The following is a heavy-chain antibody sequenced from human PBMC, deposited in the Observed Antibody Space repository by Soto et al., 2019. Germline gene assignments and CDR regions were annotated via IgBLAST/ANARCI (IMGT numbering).Heavy chain of an antibody. D-gene: IGHD6-19*01. V-gene: IGHV3-48*03. Sequence: EVQLVESGGRLVQPGGSLRLSCAASGFTFNSYEMTWVRQAPGKGLGWISYISDSGHTIYYADSVKGRFTISGDSAENSLYLQMDSLRADDTAVYYCARVGAGGWDIPFDFWGQGTLVTVSS. CDR1: GFTFNSYE. J-gene: IGHJ4*02. CDR3: ARVGAGGWDIPFDF. CDR2: ISDSGHTI.